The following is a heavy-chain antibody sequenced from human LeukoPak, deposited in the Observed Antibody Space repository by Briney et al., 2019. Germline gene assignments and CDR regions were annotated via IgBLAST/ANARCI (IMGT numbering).Heavy chain of an antibody. CDR2: FDPEDGET. CDR3: ATDVAVAGYMGATTRYFDY. CDR1: GYTFTSYD. V-gene: IGHV1-24*01. J-gene: IGHJ4*02. D-gene: IGHD1-26*01. Sequence: GASVKVSCKASGYTFTSYDINWVRQANGQGLEWMGGFDPEDGETIYAQKFQGRVTMTEDTSTDTAYMELSSLRSEDTAVYYCATDVAVAGYMGATTRYFDYWGQGTLVTVSS.